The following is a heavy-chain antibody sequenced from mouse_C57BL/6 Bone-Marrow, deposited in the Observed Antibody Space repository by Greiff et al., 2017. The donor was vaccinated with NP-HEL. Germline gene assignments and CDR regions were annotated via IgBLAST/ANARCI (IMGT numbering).Heavy chain of an antibody. Sequence: EVQRVESGGGLVQPGGSLSLSCAASGFTFTDYYMSWVRQTPGKALEWLGFIRNNDNGYKTEYSASVKGRFTISRDNSQSILYLQMYALRAEDRATYYCARSWYYGSRDLYFDVWGTVTTVTVSS. J-gene: IGHJ1*03. D-gene: IGHD1-1*01. CDR2: IRNNDNGYKT. CDR3: ARSWYYGSRDLYFDV. CDR1: GFTFTDYY. V-gene: IGHV7-3*01.